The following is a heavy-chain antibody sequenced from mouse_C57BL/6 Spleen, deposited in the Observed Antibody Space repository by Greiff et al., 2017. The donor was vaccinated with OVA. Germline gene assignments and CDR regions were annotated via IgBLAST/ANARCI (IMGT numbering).Heavy chain of an antibody. CDR3: ARCPNGYSMDY. Sequence: VQLQESGAELVRPGTSVKVSCKASGYAFTNYLIEWVKQRPGQGLEWIGVINPGSGGTNYNEKFKGKATLTADESSSTAYMQLSSLTSEDAADYCCARCPNGYSMDYWGQGTSVTVSS. CDR2: INPGSGGT. CDR1: GYAFTNYL. D-gene: IGHD2-3*01. V-gene: IGHV1-54*01. J-gene: IGHJ4*01.